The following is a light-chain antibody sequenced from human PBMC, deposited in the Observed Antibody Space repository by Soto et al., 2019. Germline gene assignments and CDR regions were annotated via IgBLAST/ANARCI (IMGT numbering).Light chain of an antibody. J-gene: IGKJ1*01. CDR2: GVS. Sequence: EIVMTQSPVTLSVSPGERATLSCRASQRVSSNLAWYQQKPGQAPRLLIYGVSTRATGIPARISGSGSGTEFTLTISSLQYEDFAVYYCQQYNKWRTFGQGTKVDI. CDR3: QQYNKWRT. CDR1: QRVSSN. V-gene: IGKV3-15*01.